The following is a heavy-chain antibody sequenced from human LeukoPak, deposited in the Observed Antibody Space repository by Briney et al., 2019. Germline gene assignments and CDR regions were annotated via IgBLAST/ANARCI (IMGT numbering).Heavy chain of an antibody. J-gene: IGHJ4*02. CDR1: GYSISRGYY. V-gene: IGHV4-38-2*01. CDR2: IYHTGST. CDR3: ARAGWIITSGIDY. Sequence: SETLSLTCGVSGYSISRGYYWAWIRRPPGKGWEWIGTIYHTGSTYYTPSLGSRVTISVDTSKNEFSLNLNSVTAADTAVYYCARAGWIITSGIDYWGQGALVTVSS. D-gene: IGHD3-10*01.